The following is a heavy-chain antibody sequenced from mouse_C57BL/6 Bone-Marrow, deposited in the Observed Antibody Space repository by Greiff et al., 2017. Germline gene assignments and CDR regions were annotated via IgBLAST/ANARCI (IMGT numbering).Heavy chain of an antibody. J-gene: IGHJ2*01. V-gene: IGHV1-55*01. CDR3: AREDYYYGSSDY. D-gene: IGHD1-1*01. CDR1: GYTFTSYW. Sequence: QVQLQQPGAELVKPGASVKMSCKASGYTFTSYWITWVKQRPGQGLEWIGDIYPGSGSTNYNEKFKGKATLPVDTSSSTAYMQISSLTSEDSAVYYCAREDYYYGSSDYWGQGTTLTVSS. CDR2: IYPGSGST.